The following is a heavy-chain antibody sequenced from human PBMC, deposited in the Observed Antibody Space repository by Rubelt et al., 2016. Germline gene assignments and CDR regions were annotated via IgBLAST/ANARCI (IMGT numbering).Heavy chain of an antibody. CDR3: ARECDWDLLGRYFDY. CDR2: MDPHRGNT. Sequence: QVQLVQSGAEVKKPGASVKVSCKASGYTFTSYDINWVRQATGQGLEWMGWMDPHRGNTGYAQKFQDRVTMTRNTSVSTAYMELSRLRSDDTAVYYCARECDWDLLGRYFDYWGQGTLVTVSS. CDR1: GYTFTSYD. V-gene: IGHV1-8*01. J-gene: IGHJ4*02. D-gene: IGHD1-26*01.